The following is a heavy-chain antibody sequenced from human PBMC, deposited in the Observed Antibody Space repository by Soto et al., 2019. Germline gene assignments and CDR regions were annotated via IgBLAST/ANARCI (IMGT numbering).Heavy chain of an antibody. V-gene: IGHV4-59*08. CDR1: GASITSAY. CDR2: IYYIGST. J-gene: IGHJ5*02. Sequence: QVQLQESGPGLVKPSETLSLTCSVSGASITSAYWNWIRQPPGKGLEWVGYIYYIGSTNYNPSLKRRVTMSLDTSNNQLSLDLRFVTAADTAVYYCARGKNWFDRWGQGTLVTVSS. CDR3: ARGKNWFDR.